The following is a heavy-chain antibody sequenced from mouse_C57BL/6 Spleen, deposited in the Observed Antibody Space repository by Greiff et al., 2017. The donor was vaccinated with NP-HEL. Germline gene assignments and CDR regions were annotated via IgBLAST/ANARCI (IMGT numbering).Heavy chain of an antibody. D-gene: IGHD1-1*01. V-gene: IGHV2-5*01. J-gene: IGHJ1*03. Sequence: QVQLQQSGPGLVQPSQSLSITCTVSGFSSTSYGVHWVRQSPGKGLEWLGVIWRGGSTDYNAAFMSRLSITKDNSKSQVFFKMNSLQADDTAIYYCAKNSGSSYGYFDVWGTGTTVTVSS. CDR2: IWRGGST. CDR1: GFSSTSYG. CDR3: AKNSGSSYGYFDV.